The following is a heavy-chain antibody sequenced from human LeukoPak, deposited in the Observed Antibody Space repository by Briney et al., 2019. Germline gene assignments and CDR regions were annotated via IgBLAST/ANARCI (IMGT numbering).Heavy chain of an antibody. D-gene: IGHD3-9*01. CDR3: ARDSSDVLTGYYHF. CDR1: GYTLNDYY. J-gene: IGHJ4*02. CDR2: INPNSGRT. V-gene: IGHV1-2*02. Sequence: ASVKVSCKTSGYTLNDYYVHWVRQAPGQGLKWMGWINPNSGRTNYAPKFQGRVTLTTDTSISTAYMELSSLISGDTALYFCARDSSDVLTGYYHFWGQGTLVTVSS.